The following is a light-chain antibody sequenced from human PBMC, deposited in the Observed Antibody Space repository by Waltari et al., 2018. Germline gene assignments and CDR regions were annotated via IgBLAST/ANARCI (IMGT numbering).Light chain of an antibody. CDR2: AAS. CDR3: QQSYSTPIT. Sequence: DIQMTQSPSSLSASVGDRVTITCRASQSISSYLNWYQQKPGKAPKLLIYAASSLQSGVPSRCSGSGSGTDFTLNISSLQPEDFATYYCQQSYSTPITFGQGTRLEIK. J-gene: IGKJ5*01. V-gene: IGKV1-39*01. CDR1: QSISSY.